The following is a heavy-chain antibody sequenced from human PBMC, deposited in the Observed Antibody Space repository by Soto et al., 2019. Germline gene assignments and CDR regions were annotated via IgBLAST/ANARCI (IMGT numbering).Heavy chain of an antibody. J-gene: IGHJ4*02. V-gene: IGHV3-48*03. CDR1: GFPSNSYE. CDR2: ISSSGSTI. D-gene: IGHD3-22*01. Sequence: GGTLRFSWSACGFPSNSYEMNLVPQAPGKGLEWVSYISSSGSTIYYADSVKRRFTISRDKAKTSLYLQMNSLRAEDTAVYYCARDAYYLDSRCYYYFEYWGQGTLVTVSS. CDR3: ARDAYYLDSRCYYYFEY.